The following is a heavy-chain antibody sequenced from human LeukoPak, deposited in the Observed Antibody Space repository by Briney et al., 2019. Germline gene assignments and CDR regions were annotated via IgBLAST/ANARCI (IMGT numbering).Heavy chain of an antibody. D-gene: IGHD6-19*01. CDR3: ARDLYSSGWYDY. Sequence: ASVKVSCKASGYTFTSYARHWVRQAPGQTLEWMGWINAGNGNTKYSQEFQGGVTITTDTCASTAYMELSSLRSEDMAVYYWARDLYSSGWYDYWGQGTLVTVSS. CDR2: INAGNGNT. J-gene: IGHJ4*02. CDR1: GYTFTSYA. V-gene: IGHV1-3*03.